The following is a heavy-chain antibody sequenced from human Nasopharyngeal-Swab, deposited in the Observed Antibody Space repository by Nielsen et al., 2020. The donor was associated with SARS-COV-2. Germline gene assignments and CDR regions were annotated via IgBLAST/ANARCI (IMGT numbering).Heavy chain of an antibody. Sequence: WIRQPPGKGLEWIGYIYYSGSTIYNPSLKSRVTISVDTSKNQFSLKLSSVTAADTAVYYCARLGYGDSNWFDPWGQGTLVTVSS. J-gene: IGHJ5*02. D-gene: IGHD4-17*01. CDR3: ARLGYGDSNWFDP. V-gene: IGHV4-59*08. CDR2: IYYSGST.